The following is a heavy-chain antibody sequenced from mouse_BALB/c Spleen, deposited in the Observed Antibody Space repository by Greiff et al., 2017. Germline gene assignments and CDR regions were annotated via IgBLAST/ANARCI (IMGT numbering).Heavy chain of an antibody. CDR1: GFTFSSYY. V-gene: IGHV5-6-2*01. CDR3: ARGGITTETWFAY. J-gene: IGHJ3*01. Sequence: DVKLVESGGGLVKLGGSLKLSCAASGFTFSSYYMSWVRQTPEKRLELVAAINSNGGSTYYPDTVKGRFTISRDNAKNTLYLQMSSLKSEDTALYYCARGGITTETWFAYWGQGTLVTVSA. CDR2: INSNGGST. D-gene: IGHD2-4*01.